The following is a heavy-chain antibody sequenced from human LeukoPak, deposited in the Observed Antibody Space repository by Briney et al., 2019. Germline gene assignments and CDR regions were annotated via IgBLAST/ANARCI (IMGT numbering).Heavy chain of an antibody. CDR3: ARFSNYDFWSGPLGMDV. CDR1: GGTFSSYA. CDR2: IIPIFGTA. V-gene: IGHV1-69*05. D-gene: IGHD3-3*01. Sequence: PVKVSCKASGGTFSSYAISWVRQAPGQGLEWMGGIIPIFGTANYAQKFQGRVTITTDESTSTAYVELSSLRSEDTAVCYCARFSNYDFWSGPLGMDVWGKGTTVTVSS. J-gene: IGHJ6*04.